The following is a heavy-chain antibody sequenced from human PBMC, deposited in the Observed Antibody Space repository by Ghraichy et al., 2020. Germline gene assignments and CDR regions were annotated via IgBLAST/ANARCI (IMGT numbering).Heavy chain of an antibody. CDR1: GGSISSSSYY. CDR3: ARLSSAVAGIDY. V-gene: IGHV4-39*01. CDR2: IYYSGST. Sequence: SETLSLTCTVSGGSISSSSYYWGWIRQPPGKGLEWIGSIYYSGSTYYNPSLKSRVTISVDTFKNQFSLKLSSVTAADTAVYYCARLSSAVAGIDYWGQGTLVTVSS. D-gene: IGHD6-19*01. J-gene: IGHJ4*02.